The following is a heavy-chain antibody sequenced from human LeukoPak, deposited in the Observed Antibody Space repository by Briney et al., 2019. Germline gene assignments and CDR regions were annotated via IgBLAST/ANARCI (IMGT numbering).Heavy chain of an antibody. CDR3: AGWYCSGGSCFNY. V-gene: IGHV4-4*02. CDR1: GGSISSSNW. D-gene: IGHD2-15*01. J-gene: IGHJ4*02. Sequence: SETLSLTCAVSGGSISSSNWWSWVRPPPGKGLEWIGEIYHSGSTNYNPSLKSRVTISVDKSKNQFSLKLSSVTAADTAVYYCAGWYCSGGSCFNYWGQGTLVTVSS. CDR2: IYHSGST.